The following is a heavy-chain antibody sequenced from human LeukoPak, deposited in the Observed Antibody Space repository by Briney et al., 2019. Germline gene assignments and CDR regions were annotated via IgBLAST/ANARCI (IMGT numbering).Heavy chain of an antibody. V-gene: IGHV3-43*01. CDR2: ISWNSGSI. CDR3: ARDIYDSGDFRGDF. D-gene: IGHD3-22*01. Sequence: GGSLRLSCAVSGFDFGDYTMHWVRQPPGKGLEWASLISWNSGSIKYTESVKGRLTISRDNSKNSLYLQMSSLRTEDTALYYCARDIYDSGDFRGDFWGQGTLVTVSS. J-gene: IGHJ4*02. CDR1: GFDFGDYT.